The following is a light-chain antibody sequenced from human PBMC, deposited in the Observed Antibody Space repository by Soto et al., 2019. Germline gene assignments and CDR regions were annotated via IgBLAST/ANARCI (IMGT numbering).Light chain of an antibody. Sequence: DIQMTQSPSTLSASVGDRVTLSCRASQSISMWLAWYQQKPGRAPRLLIYRSSNLETGIPSRFSGAGSGTEFTLTISSLEPDDLGTYFCQEYKSVSRTFGQGTKVEIK. CDR1: QSISMW. CDR2: RSS. V-gene: IGKV1-5*03. J-gene: IGKJ1*01. CDR3: QEYKSVSRT.